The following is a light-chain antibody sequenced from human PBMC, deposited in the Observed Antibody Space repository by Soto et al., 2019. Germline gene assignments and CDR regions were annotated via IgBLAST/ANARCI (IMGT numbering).Light chain of an antibody. CDR3: QQRSNWPTT. J-gene: IGKJ5*01. CDR1: QSVSGY. CDR2: DAS. Sequence: IGLPQSQATLSLSPGERATLSCRTSQSVSGYSAWYQQKPGQAPRLLIYDASDRATGIPARFSGSGSGTDFTLTISSLEPEDFAVYYCQQRSNWPTTFGPGTRLEIK. V-gene: IGKV3-11*01.